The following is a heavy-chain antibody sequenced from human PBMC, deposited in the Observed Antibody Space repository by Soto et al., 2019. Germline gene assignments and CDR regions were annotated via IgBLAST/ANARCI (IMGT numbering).Heavy chain of an antibody. V-gene: IGHV4-4*02. D-gene: IGHD4-4*01. CDR3: ARTRTVAYYYGMDV. Sequence: SETLALTCAVSGGSIGSSNWWSWVRQSPGKGLEWIGEIHDSGSTNYSPSLKSRVTISLDKSKNQFSLKLSSVTAADTAVYYCARTRTVAYYYGMDVWGQGTTVTVSS. CDR2: IHDSGST. CDR1: GGSIGSSNW. J-gene: IGHJ6*02.